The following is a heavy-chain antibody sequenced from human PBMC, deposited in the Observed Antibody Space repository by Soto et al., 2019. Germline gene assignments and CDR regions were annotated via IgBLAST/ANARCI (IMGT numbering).Heavy chain of an antibody. V-gene: IGHV1-24*01. Sequence: QVQLVQSGAEVKKPGASVKVSCKVSGYTLTELSMHWVRQAPGKGLEWMGGFDPEDGETIYAQKFQGRVTMTEDTSPSTAYTELSSLRSEDTVVYYCATLRYSRIVPAFDILGQGTMVTVSS. CDR2: FDPEDGET. CDR3: ATLRYSRIVPAFDI. D-gene: IGHD3-9*01. CDR1: GYTLTELS. J-gene: IGHJ3*02.